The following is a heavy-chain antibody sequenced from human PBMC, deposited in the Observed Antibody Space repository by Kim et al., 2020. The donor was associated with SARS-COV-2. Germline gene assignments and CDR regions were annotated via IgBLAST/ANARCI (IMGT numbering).Heavy chain of an antibody. V-gene: IGHV1-2*02. D-gene: IGHD6-6*01. CDR2: INPNSGGT. Sequence: ASVKVSCKASGYTFTGYYMHWVRQAPGQGLEWMGWINPNSGGTNYAQKFQGRVTMTRDTSISTAYMELSRLRSDDTAVYYCARGYSSSSPYYYYGMDVWGQGTTVTVSS. CDR3: ARGYSSSSPYYYYGMDV. J-gene: IGHJ6*02. CDR1: GYTFTGYY.